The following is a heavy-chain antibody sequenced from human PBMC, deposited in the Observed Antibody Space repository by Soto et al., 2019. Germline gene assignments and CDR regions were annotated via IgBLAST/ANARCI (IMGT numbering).Heavy chain of an antibody. CDR3: ARCRPRRGFQH. D-gene: IGHD6-6*01. J-gene: IGHJ1*01. CDR1: GGSFSGYY. Sequence: SETLSLTCAVYGGSFSGYYWSWIRQPPGKGLEWIGEINHSGSTNYNPSLKSRVTISVDTSKNQFSLKLSSVTAADTAVYYCARCRPRRGFQHWGQGTLVTVSS. V-gene: IGHV4-34*01. CDR2: INHSGST.